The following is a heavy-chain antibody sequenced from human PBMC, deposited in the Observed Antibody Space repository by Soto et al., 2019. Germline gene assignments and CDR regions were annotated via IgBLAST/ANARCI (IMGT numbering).Heavy chain of an antibody. D-gene: IGHD3-16*02. V-gene: IGHV3-21*01. J-gene: IGHJ4*02. CDR2: ISSSSSYI. Sequence: GGSLRLSCAASGFTFSSYSMNWVRQAPGKGLEWVSSISSSSSYIYYADSVKGRFTISRDNAKNSLYLQMNSLRAEDTAVYYCARGHRDYVWGSYPLGGYWGQGTLVTVSS. CDR1: GFTFSSYS. CDR3: ARGHRDYVWGSYPLGGY.